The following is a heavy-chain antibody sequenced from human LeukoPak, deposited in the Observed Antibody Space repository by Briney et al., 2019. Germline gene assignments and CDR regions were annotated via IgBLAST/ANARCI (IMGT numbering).Heavy chain of an antibody. D-gene: IGHD6-13*01. CDR1: GFTFSSYA. J-gene: IGHJ4*02. Sequence: LTGGSLRLSCAASGFTFSSYAMSWVRQAPGKGLEWVSGISSSGGSTYYADSVKGRFTISRDNSKNTVYLQMNSLRAEDTAVYYCAKDGMASSWVYYFDYWGQGTLVTVSS. CDR2: ISSSGGST. CDR3: AKDGMASSWVYYFDY. V-gene: IGHV3-23*01.